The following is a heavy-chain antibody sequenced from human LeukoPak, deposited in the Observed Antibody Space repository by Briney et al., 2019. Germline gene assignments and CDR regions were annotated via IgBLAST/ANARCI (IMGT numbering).Heavy chain of an antibody. CDR2: IYYSGST. CDR3: ARSGTMTTVIPFDY. CDR1: GGSISSCY. D-gene: IGHD4-11*01. V-gene: IGHV4-59*08. J-gene: IGHJ4*02. Sequence: SETLSLTHTVSGGSISSCYWSWIRQPPGKGLEWIGYIYYSGSTNYNPSFKSRVTISVDMSKNQFSLKLSSVTAADTAVYYCARSGTMTTVIPFDYWGQGTLVTVSS.